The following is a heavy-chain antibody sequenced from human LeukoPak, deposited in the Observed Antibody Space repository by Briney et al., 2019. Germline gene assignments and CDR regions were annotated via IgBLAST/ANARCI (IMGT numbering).Heavy chain of an antibody. CDR1: GDSISSGGFY. CDR3: ARERSGDSSGYDY. D-gene: IGHD3-22*01. CDR2: IYHSGST. V-gene: IGHV4-30-2*01. J-gene: IGHJ4*02. Sequence: SQTLSLTCTVSGDSISSGGFYWNWLRQPPGKGLEWIGYIYHSGSTYYNPSLKSRVTISVDRSKNQFSLKLSSVTAADTAVYYCARERSGDSSGYDYWGQGTLVTVSS.